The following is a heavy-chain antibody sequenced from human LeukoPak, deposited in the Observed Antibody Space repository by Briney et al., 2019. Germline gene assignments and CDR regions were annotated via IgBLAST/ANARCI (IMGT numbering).Heavy chain of an antibody. CDR1: GGSISGYY. CDR3: ARVSHRSNSRNPFFDY. J-gene: IGHJ4*02. CDR2: IYYSGST. D-gene: IGHD1-14*01. V-gene: IGHV4-59*01. Sequence: SETLSLTCTVSGGSISGYYWSWIRQPPGKGLEWIGYIYYSGSTNYNPSLKGRVTISVDTSKNQFSLKLSSVTAADTAVYYCARVSHRSNSRNPFFDYWGQGTLVTVSS.